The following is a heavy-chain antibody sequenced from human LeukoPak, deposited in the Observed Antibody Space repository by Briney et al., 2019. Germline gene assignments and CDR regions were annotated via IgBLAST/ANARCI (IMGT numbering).Heavy chain of an antibody. CDR1: GFTFSSYA. D-gene: IGHD3-3*01. CDR2: ISYDGSNK. CDR3: ARDEARGYDFRPQDH. V-gene: IGHV3-30-3*01. Sequence: GGSLRLSCAASGFTFSSYAMHWVRQAPGKGLEWVAVISYDGSNKYYADSVKGRFTISRDNARGSLYLQMNSLRIEDRAVYYCARDEARGYDFRPQDHWGQGTLVSVSS. J-gene: IGHJ4*02.